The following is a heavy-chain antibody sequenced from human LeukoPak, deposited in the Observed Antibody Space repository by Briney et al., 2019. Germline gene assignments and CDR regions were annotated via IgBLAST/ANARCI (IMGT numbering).Heavy chain of an antibody. CDR2: ISHNGST. J-gene: IGHJ4*02. CDR3: ARGAPHKKNYDYVWGSYRPPYYYFDY. D-gene: IGHD3-16*02. Sequence: SETLSLTCTVSGVSITTYFWSWIRQPPGKGLEWIGYISHNGSTNYNPSLKGRGIISIDTSKNQFSLTLSSVTAADTAVFYCARGAPHKKNYDYVWGSYRPPYYYFDYWGQGTLVTVSS. CDR1: GVSITTYF. V-gene: IGHV4-59*12.